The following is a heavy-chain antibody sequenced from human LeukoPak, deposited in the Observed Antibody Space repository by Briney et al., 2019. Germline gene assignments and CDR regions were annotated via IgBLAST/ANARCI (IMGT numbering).Heavy chain of an antibody. CDR3: AKSYNSGYSYVHFDF. J-gene: IGHJ4*02. Sequence: GSLRLSCAASGFTFRNYAMTWVRQAPGRGLEWVSGISNSGGSTDYADPVKGRFTISRDNSKNTLYLQLNSLRAEDTAVYYCAKSYNSGYSYVHFDFWGQGTLVTVSS. V-gene: IGHV3-23*01. CDR1: GFTFRNYA. D-gene: IGHD3-22*01. CDR2: ISNSGGST.